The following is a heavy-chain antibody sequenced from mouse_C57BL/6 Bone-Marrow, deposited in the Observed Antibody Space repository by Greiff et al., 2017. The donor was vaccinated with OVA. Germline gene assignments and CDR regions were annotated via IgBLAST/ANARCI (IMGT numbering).Heavy chain of an antibody. CDR2: IDPSDSYT. J-gene: IGHJ3*01. D-gene: IGHD2-12*01. V-gene: IGHV1-69*01. CDR3: ARDSYYSGFAY. Sequence: VQLQQPGAELVMPGASVKLSCKASGYTFTSYWMHWVQQRPGQGLEWIGEIDPSDSYTNYTHKFKGKSTLTVDKSSSTAYMQLSSLTSEDSAVYDCARDSYYSGFAYWGQGTLVTVSA. CDR1: GYTFTSYW.